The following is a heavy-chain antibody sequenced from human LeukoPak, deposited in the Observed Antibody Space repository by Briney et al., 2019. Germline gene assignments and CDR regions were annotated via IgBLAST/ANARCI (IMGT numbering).Heavy chain of an antibody. V-gene: IGHV3-20*01. J-gene: IGHJ3*02. CDR1: GFTFDDYG. CDR2: INWNGGST. D-gene: IGHD5-18*01. Sequence: GGSLRLSCAASGFTFDDYGMSWVRQAPGKGLEWVSGINWNGGSTGYADSVKGRFTISRDNAKNSLYLQMNSLRAEDTALYHCARGGHVDTAMVYSDAFDIWGQGTMVTVSS. CDR3: ARGGHVDTAMVYSDAFDI.